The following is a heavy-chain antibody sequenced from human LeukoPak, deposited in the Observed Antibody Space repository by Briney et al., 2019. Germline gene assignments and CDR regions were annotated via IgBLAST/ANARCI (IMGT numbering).Heavy chain of an antibody. CDR2: INHSGST. J-gene: IGHJ4*02. CDR1: GGSFSGYY. Sequence: PSETLSLTCAVYGGSFSGYYWSWIRQPPGKGLEWIGEINHSGSTNYNPSLKSRVTISVDTSKNQFSLKLSSVTAADTAVYYCARPCGGDCYHYYFDYWGQGTLVTVSS. CDR3: ARPCGGDCYHYYFDY. V-gene: IGHV4-34*01. D-gene: IGHD2-21*02.